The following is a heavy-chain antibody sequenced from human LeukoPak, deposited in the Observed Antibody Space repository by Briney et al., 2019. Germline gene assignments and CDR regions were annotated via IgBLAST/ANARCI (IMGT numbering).Heavy chain of an antibody. D-gene: IGHD6-13*01. J-gene: IGHJ1*01. Sequence: GGSLRLSCAASGFTFSDYYISWIRQAPGKGLEWVSYISSSGSTIYYADSVKGRFTISRDNAKNSLYLQMNSLRAEDTAVYYCASRARVAAAGAEYFQHWGQGTLVTVSS. CDR2: ISSSGSTI. CDR1: GFTFSDYY. V-gene: IGHV3-11*01. CDR3: ASRARVAAAGAEYFQH.